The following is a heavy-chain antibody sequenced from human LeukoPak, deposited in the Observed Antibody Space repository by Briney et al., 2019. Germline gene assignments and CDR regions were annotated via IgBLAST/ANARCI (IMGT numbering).Heavy chain of an antibody. CDR1: GYTFTSYA. Sequence: ASVKVSCKASGYTFTSYAMNWVRRAPGQGLEWMGWINTNTGNPTYAQGFTGRFVFSLDTSVSTAYLQISSLKAEDTAVYYCARALRSGYSYVPKDFAYWGQGTLVTVAS. D-gene: IGHD5-18*01. J-gene: IGHJ4*02. CDR3: ARALRSGYSYVPKDFAY. CDR2: INTNTGNP. V-gene: IGHV7-4-1*02.